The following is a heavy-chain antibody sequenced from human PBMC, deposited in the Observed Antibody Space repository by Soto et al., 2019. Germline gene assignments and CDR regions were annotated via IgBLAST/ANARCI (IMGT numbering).Heavy chain of an antibody. V-gene: IGHV3-30*18. CDR1: GFTFSSYG. J-gene: IGHJ4*02. Sequence: PGGSLRLSCAASGFTFSSYGMHWVRQDPGKGLEWVAVISYDGSNKYYADSVKGRFTISRDNSKNTLYLQMNSLRAEDTAVYYCAKDHGRYGPGCDYWGQGTLVTVSS. CDR2: ISYDGSNK. D-gene: IGHD5-18*01. CDR3: AKDHGRYGPGCDY.